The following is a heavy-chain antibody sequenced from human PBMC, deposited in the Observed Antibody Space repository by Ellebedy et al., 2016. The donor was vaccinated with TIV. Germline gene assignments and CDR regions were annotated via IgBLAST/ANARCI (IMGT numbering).Heavy chain of an antibody. CDR1: GLTFSRYG. V-gene: IGHV3-33*01. D-gene: IGHD6-6*01. CDR3: VTAEAARVSPNY. J-gene: IGHJ4*02. CDR2: IWYDGSIK. Sequence: GESLKISCAASGLTFSRYGMHWIRQAPDKGLEWVAVIWYDGSIKYLADSVKGRFTISRDNFNNTLYLQMNSLRAEDTAVYFCVTAEAARVSPNYWGQGTLVTVSS.